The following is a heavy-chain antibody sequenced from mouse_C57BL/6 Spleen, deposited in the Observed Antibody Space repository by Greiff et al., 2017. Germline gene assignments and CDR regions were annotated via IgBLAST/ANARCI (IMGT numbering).Heavy chain of an antibody. CDR3: ARDRYGNYYAVDY. V-gene: IGHV5-4*01. CDR2: ISDGGSYT. J-gene: IGHJ4*01. Sequence: EVQRVESGGGLVKPGGSLKLSCAASGFTFSSYAMSWVRQTPEKRLEWVATISDGGSYTYYPDNVKGRFTISRDNAKNNLYLQMSHLKSEDTAMXYCARDRYGNYYAVDYWGQGTSVTVSS. CDR1: GFTFSSYA. D-gene: IGHD2-10*02.